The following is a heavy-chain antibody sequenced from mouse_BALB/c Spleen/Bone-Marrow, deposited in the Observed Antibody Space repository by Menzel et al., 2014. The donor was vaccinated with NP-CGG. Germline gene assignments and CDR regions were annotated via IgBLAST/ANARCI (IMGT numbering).Heavy chain of an antibody. CDR2: IYPGSGNT. D-gene: IGHD3-1*01. CDR3: ANLGRYAMDY. V-gene: IGHV1-84*02. Sequence: VQGVESGPELVKPGASVKISCKASGYTFTDYYINWVKRKPGQGLEWIGWIYPGSGNTKYNEKLKGKATLTVDTSSSTAYMQLSSLTSEDTAVYFCANLGRYAMDYWGQGTSVTVSS. CDR1: GYTFTDYY. J-gene: IGHJ4*01.